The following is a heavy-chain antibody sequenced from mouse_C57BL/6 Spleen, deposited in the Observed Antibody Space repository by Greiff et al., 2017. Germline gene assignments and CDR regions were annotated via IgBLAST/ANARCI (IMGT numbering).Heavy chain of an antibody. V-gene: IGHV1-42*01. CDR3: ARGDYAMDY. CDR2: INPSTGGT. J-gene: IGHJ4*01. Sequence: EVQLQQSGPELVKPGASVKISCKASGYSFTGYYMNWVKQSPEKSLEWIGEINPSTGGTTYNQKFKAKATLTVDKSSSTAYMQLKRLTSEDSAVYYCARGDYAMDYWGQGTSVTVSS. CDR1: GYSFTGYY.